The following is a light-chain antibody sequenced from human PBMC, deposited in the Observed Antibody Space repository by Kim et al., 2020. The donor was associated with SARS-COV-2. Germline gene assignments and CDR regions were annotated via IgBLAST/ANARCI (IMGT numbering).Light chain of an antibody. J-gene: IGKJ1*01. CDR3: QQYKNWPPGT. CDR2: LAS. V-gene: IGKV3-15*01. Sequence: EIVLTQSPATLSVSPGDRATLSCRASQSIHDQLAWYQQKPGQAPRLLIYLASTRLPSTPARFSGSGSGTEFTLTISSLQSEDFAIYYCQQYKNWPPGTFGQGTKVDIK. CDR1: QSIHDQ.